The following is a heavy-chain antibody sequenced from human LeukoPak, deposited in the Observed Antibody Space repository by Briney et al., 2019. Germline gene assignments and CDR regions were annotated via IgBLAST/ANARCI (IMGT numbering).Heavy chain of an antibody. CDR3: ARFRAITGAFDI. CDR1: GGSISSYY. V-gene: IGHV4-4*07. J-gene: IGHJ3*02. Sequence: SETPSLTCTVSGGSISSYYWSWIRQPAGKGLEWIGRIYTSGSTNYNPSLKSRVTMSVDTSKNQFSLKLSSVTAADTAVYYCARFRAITGAFDIWGQGTMVTVSS. CDR2: IYTSGST. D-gene: IGHD3-3*01.